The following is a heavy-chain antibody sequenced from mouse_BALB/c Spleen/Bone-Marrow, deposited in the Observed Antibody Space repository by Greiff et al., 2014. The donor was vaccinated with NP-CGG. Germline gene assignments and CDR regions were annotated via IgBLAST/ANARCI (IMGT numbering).Heavy chain of an antibody. J-gene: IGHJ3*01. V-gene: IGHV14-3*01. CDR3: ATYYRCDRRFAY. Sequence: EVKLMESGAELVRPGASVKLSCKASGYNFKNTFMQWVKQRPGQGLEWIGMIDPGNGDTKYDQKFKGKATMTADTSSNTAYLQXXXXXXEDXAVYCGATYYRCDRRFAYWGQGTLVTVSA. CDR2: IDPGNGDT. CDR1: GYNFKNTF. D-gene: IGHD2-14*01.